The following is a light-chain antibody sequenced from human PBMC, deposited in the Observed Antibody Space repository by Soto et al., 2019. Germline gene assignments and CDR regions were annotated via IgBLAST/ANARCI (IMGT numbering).Light chain of an antibody. J-gene: IGLJ3*02. CDR3: SSFTSSNTWV. CDR1: SSDVGGYNY. V-gene: IGLV2-14*01. CDR2: EVS. Sequence: QSVLTQPASVSGSPGQSITISCTGTSSDVGGYNYVSWFQQHPGKAPKVMIYEVSNRPSGVSTRFSGSKSGNTASLIISGLQAEDEADYYCSSFTSSNTWVFGGGTKLTVL.